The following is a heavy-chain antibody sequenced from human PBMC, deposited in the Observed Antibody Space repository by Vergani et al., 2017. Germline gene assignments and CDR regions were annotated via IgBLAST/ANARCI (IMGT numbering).Heavy chain of an antibody. CDR1: GLTFDDYA. D-gene: IGHD6-13*01. Sequence: EVQLVESGGGLVQPGRSLRLSCAASGLTFDDYAMHWVRQAPGKGLEWVSGINWNSDSIAYADSVKGRFTISRDNAKNSLYLQMNSLRAEDTALYYCVKDIAASGNYLYFVLWGRGTLVTVSS. CDR3: VKDIAASGNYLYFVL. J-gene: IGHJ2*01. CDR2: INWNSDSI. V-gene: IGHV3-9*01.